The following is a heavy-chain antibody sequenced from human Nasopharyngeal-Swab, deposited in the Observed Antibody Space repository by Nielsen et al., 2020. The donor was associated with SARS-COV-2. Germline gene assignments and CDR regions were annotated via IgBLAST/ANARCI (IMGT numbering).Heavy chain of an antibody. CDR2: ISASGGST. Sequence: VRQAPGKGLEWVSAISASGGSTYYADSVKGRFTISRDNSKNTLYLQMNSLKTEDTAVYYCTRDLDITMVQGVYYYYYGMDVWGQGTTVTVSS. J-gene: IGHJ6*02. V-gene: IGHV3-23*01. D-gene: IGHD3-10*01. CDR3: TRDLDITMVQGVYYYYYGMDV.